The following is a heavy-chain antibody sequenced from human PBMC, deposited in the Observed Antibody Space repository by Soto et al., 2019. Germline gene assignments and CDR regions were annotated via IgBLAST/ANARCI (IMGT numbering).Heavy chain of an antibody. CDR1: GGSISSGGYY. J-gene: IGHJ5*02. CDR2: LYYSGST. CDR3: ARYYYGSGSSNWCDP. V-gene: IGHV4-31*03. D-gene: IGHD3-10*01. Sequence: SETLSLTCTVSGGSISSGGYYWSWIRQHPGKGLEWIGYLYYSGSTYYNPSLKSRVTISVDTSKNQFSLKLSSVTAADTAVYYWARYYYGSGSSNWCDPWGQGTQVTVS.